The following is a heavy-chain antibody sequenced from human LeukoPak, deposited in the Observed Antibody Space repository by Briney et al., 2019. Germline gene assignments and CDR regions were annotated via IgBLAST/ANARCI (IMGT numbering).Heavy chain of an antibody. V-gene: IGHV4-59*08. CDR1: GGSISNYW. J-gene: IGHJ4*02. Sequence: PSETLSLTCTVSGGSISNYWWSWIRQPPGKGLEWIGYIYYSGSTNYTPSLKSRVTISVDTSKNQFSLKLSSVTAADTAVYYCARLRYYYGSGREVDYWGQGTLVTVSS. D-gene: IGHD3-10*01. CDR3: ARLRYYYGSGREVDY. CDR2: IYYSGST.